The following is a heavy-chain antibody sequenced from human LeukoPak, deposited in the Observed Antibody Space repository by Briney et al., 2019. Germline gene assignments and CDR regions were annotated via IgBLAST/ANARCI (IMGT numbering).Heavy chain of an antibody. CDR2: ISGSAVTK. J-gene: IGHJ6*04. CDR3: AELGITMIGGV. CDR1: GFTFSHYA. V-gene: IGHV3-23*01. D-gene: IGHD3-10*02. Sequence: GGSLRLSCAASGFTFSHYAMTWVRQSPGKGLEWVSAISGSAVTKHYADSVRGRFTISRDNSKDTLYLQMNSLRAEDTAVYYCAELGITMIGGVWGKGTTVTISS.